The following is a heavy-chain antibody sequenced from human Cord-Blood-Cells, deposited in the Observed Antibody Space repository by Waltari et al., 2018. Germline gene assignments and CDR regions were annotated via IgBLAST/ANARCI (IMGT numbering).Heavy chain of an antibody. CDR3: ARRHKIVDTAGDWFDP. J-gene: IGHJ5*02. CDR1: GYSFTSSW. V-gene: IGHV5-51*01. Sequence: EVQLVQSGAEVKKPGESLKISCKGSGYSFTSSWIGWVRQMPGKGLEWKCIIYPGDSDTRYSPSFQGQVTISADKSISTAYLQWSSLKASDTAMYYCARRHKIVDTAGDWFDPWGQGTLVTVSS. CDR2: IYPGDSDT. D-gene: IGHD5-18*01.